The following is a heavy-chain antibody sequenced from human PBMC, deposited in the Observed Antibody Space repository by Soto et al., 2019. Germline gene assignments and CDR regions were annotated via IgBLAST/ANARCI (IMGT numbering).Heavy chain of an antibody. CDR1: GGSISSSSYY. CDR3: AREKPDYDFWSGYYTGRYYYGMDV. D-gene: IGHD3-3*01. J-gene: IGHJ6*02. Sequence: SETLSLTCTVSGGSISSSSYYWGWIRQPPGKGLEWIGSIYYSGSTYYNPSLKSRVTISVDTSKNQFSLKLSSVTAADTAVYYCAREKPDYDFWSGYYTGRYYYGMDVWGQGTTVTV. V-gene: IGHV4-39*02. CDR2: IYYSGST.